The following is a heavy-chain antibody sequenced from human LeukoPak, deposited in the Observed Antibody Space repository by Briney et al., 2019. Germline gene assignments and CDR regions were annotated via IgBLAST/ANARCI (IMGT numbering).Heavy chain of an antibody. J-gene: IGHJ3*02. D-gene: IGHD3-22*01. CDR3: ARDASTYDSGGYYYDAFDI. CDR1: GFTFRNYW. V-gene: IGHV3-7*01. Sequence: GGSLRLSCAASGFTFRNYWMTWVRQVPGKGLEWVANIKEDGSDKNYVDSVKGRFTISRDNAKNSLFLQMISLRAEDTAVYDCARDASTYDSGGYYYDAFDIWGRGTMVTVSS. CDR2: IKEDGSDK.